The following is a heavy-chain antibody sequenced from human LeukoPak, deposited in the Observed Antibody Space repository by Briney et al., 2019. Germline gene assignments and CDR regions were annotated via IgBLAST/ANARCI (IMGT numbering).Heavy chain of an antibody. CDR2: TYYRSKWYN. CDR3: ARDSDIVVVKEGYYYGMGV. Sequence: SQTPSLTCAISGDSVSSNSAAWNWIRQSPSRGLEWLGRTYYRSKWYNNYAVSVKSRITINPDTSKDQFSLQLNSVTPEDTAVYYCARDSDIVVVKEGYYYGMGVWGKGTTVTVSS. V-gene: IGHV6-1*01. D-gene: IGHD2-2*01. CDR1: GDSVSSNSAA. J-gene: IGHJ6*04.